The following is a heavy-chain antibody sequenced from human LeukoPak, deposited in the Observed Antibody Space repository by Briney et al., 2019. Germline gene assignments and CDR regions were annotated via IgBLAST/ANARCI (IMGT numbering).Heavy chain of an antibody. D-gene: IGHD6-13*01. CDR3: SSWQIAAIGPPDY. V-gene: IGHV3-49*04. Sequence: PGGSLRLSCAASGFTVSSNYMNWVRQAPGKGLEWVGFIRSKAYGETTEYAASVKGRFTISRDDSKSIACLQMNSLKSEDTAVYYCSSWQIAAIGPPDYWGQGTLVTV. CDR2: IRSKAYGETT. J-gene: IGHJ4*02. CDR1: GFTVSSNY.